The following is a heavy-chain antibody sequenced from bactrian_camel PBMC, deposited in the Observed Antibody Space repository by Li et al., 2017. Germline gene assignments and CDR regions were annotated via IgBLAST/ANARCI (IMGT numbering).Heavy chain of an antibody. V-gene: IGHV3S31*01. J-gene: IGHJ4*01. CDR1: GFTFSIYA. Sequence: DVQLVESGGGLVQPGGSLRLSCEASGFTFSIYAMSWVRQAPGKGLEWVSAISSHGVGRYYADSVKGRFTISQDNAKNTMYLQMDSLKPEDTAMYYCAKEVEAFRSARFRSGYYPTSQGTQVTVS. CDR2: ISSHGVGR. D-gene: IGHD2*01.